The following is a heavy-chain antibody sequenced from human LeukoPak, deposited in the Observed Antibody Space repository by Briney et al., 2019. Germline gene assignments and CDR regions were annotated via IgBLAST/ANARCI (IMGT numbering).Heavy chain of an antibody. J-gene: IGHJ5*02. Sequence: GRSLRLSCAASGFTFDDYAMHWVRQAPGKRRERVSGISWNSGSMDYADSVKGRFTVSRDNAKNSLYLQMNSLRAEDTALYYCAKADSSSWYPYNWFDPWGQGTLVTVSS. V-gene: IGHV3-9*01. CDR1: GFTFDDYA. CDR2: ISWNSGSM. D-gene: IGHD6-13*01. CDR3: AKADSSSWYPYNWFDP.